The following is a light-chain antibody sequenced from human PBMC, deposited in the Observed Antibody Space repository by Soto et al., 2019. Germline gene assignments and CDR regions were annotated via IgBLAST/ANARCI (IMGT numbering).Light chain of an antibody. CDR3: QQYGSSPSYT. CDR1: QSVTSSY. V-gene: IGKV3-20*01. Sequence: EIVLTQSPGTLSLSPGERATLSCRASQSVTSSYLAWYQQKPGQAPRLLIYAASRRATGIPDRFSGSGSGTDFTLTISRLEPEDFAVYYCQQYGSSPSYTFGQGTKLEIK. J-gene: IGKJ2*01. CDR2: AAS.